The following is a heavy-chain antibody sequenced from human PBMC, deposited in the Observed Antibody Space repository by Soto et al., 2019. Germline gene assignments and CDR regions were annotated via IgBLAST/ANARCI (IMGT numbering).Heavy chain of an antibody. Sequence: GGSLRLSSAASGFTVSSNYLIWVRQAPGKGLEWVSVIFSADNTHYVDSVKGRFTISRDNSKNTVFLQMNSLRAEDTAVYYCAITGAGYYIVWGQG. CDR2: IFSADNT. D-gene: IGHD3-3*01. CDR1: GFTVSSNY. J-gene: IGHJ4*02. CDR3: AITGAGYYIV. V-gene: IGHV3-53*01.